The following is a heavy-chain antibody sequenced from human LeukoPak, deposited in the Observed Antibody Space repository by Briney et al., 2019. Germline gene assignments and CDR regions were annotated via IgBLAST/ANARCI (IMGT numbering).Heavy chain of an antibody. CDR2: ISSSGSTI. CDR1: GFTFSSCE. J-gene: IGHJ4*02. D-gene: IGHD3-10*01. Sequence: PGGSLRLSCAASGFTFSSCEMNWVRQAPGKGLEWVSYISSSGSTIYYADSVKGRFTISRDNAKNSLYLQMNSLRAEDTAVYYCASSQPVGYYYGSGHFDYWGQGTLVTVSS. V-gene: IGHV3-48*03. CDR3: ASSQPVGYYYGSGHFDY.